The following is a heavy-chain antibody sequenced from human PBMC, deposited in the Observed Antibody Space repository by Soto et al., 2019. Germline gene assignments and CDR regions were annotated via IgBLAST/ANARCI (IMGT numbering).Heavy chain of an antibody. Sequence: GESLKISCKGSGYSFTSYWIGWVRQMPGKGLEWMGIIYPDDSGTRYSPSFQGQVIMSADKSISTAYLQWSSLKASDTAMYYCARQGKYNYGSNDYWGQGTMVTVSS. D-gene: IGHD5-18*01. V-gene: IGHV5-51*01. CDR2: IYPDDSGT. CDR1: GYSFTSYW. J-gene: IGHJ4*02. CDR3: ARQGKYNYGSNDY.